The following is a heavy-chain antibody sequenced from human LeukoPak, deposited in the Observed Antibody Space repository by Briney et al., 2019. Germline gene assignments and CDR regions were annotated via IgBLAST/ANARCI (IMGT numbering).Heavy chain of an antibody. CDR3: AIGPGGLFEY. CDR2: ISGSGGRT. V-gene: IGHV3-23*01. J-gene: IGHJ4*02. D-gene: IGHD4-23*01. Sequence: GGSLRLSCAASGFTFASYAMSWVRQAPGKGLEWVSSISGSGGRTYYADSVKGRFTISRDNSKNTLYLQMNSLRAEDTAVYCCAIGPGGLFEYWGQGTLVTVSS. CDR1: GFTFASYA.